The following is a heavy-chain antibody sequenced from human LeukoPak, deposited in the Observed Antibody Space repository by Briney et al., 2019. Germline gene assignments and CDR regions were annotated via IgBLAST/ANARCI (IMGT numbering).Heavy chain of an antibody. CDR3: ARDDYDYGMDV. CDR1: GFTFSSYW. V-gene: IGHV3-7*03. J-gene: IGHJ6*02. CDR2: IKQDGSEK. Sequence: GGSLRLSCAASGFTFSSYWMSWVRQAPGKGLEWVANIKQDGSEKYYVDSAKGRFTISRDNSKNTLYLQMNSLRVEDTAVYYCARDDYDYGMDVWGQGTTVTASS.